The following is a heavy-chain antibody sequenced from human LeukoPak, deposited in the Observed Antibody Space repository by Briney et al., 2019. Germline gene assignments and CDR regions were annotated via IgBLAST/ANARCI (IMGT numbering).Heavy chain of an antibody. CDR2: IYHSGST. CDR3: ASSSGHHFDY. D-gene: IGHD6-19*01. J-gene: IGHJ4*02. Sequence: SETLSLTCTVSGYSISSGYYWGWIRQPPGKGLEWIGSIYHSGSTYYNPSLKSRVTISVDTSRNQFSLKLSSVTAADTAVYYCASSSGHHFDYWGQGTLVTVSS. CDR1: GYSISSGYY. V-gene: IGHV4-38-2*02.